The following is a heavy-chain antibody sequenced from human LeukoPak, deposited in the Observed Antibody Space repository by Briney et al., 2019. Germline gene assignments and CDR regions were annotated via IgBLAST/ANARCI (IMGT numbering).Heavy chain of an antibody. CDR2: IYYSGST. CDR1: RCSLSNHY. Sequence: SETLSLTSTVPRCSLSNHYWSWIRQPPGKGLEWIGYIYYSGSTNYNPSLKSRVTISVDTSKNQFSLKLSSVTAADTAVYYCATVRAAGLCGGDYWGQGTLVTVSS. V-gene: IGHV4-59*11. D-gene: IGHD6-25*01. J-gene: IGHJ4*02. CDR3: ATVRAAGLCGGDY.